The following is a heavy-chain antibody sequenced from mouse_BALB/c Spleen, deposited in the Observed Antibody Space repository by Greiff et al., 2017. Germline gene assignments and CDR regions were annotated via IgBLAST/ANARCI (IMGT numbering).Heavy chain of an antibody. J-gene: IGHJ3*01. Sequence: EVQRVESGGGLVKPGGSLTLSCAASGFTFSSYAMSWVRQTAEKRLEWVASISSGGSTYYPDSVKGRFTISRDNARNILYLQMSSPRSEDTARYYCASARRSHAYWGQGTLVTVSA. CDR3: ASARRSHAY. V-gene: IGHV5-6-5*01. CDR1: GFTFSSYA. D-gene: IGHD6-2*01. CDR2: ISSGGST.